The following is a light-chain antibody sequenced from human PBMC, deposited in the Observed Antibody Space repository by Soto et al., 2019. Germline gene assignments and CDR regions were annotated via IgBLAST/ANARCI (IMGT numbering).Light chain of an antibody. CDR3: QQYGDSVWT. J-gene: IGKJ1*01. V-gene: IGKV3-20*01. Sequence: EIVMTQSPATLSVSPGERATLSCRASQSVSSNYLGWYQQKPGQAPRLLIYGASSRATGIPDRFSGSGSGTDFTLTISRLEPEDFAVYYCQQYGDSVWTFGQGTKV. CDR1: QSVSSNY. CDR2: GAS.